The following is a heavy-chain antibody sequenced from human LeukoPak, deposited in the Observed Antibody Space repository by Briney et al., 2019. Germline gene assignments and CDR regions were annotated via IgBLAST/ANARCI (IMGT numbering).Heavy chain of an antibody. J-gene: IGHJ4*02. CDR1: GDSISRYY. CDR3: ARYYYDSSVYYNLDY. D-gene: IGHD3-22*01. Sequence: SETLSLTCTVSGDSISRYYWSWIRQPPGKGLEWVGYISYSGGTSYNPSLKSRVTISLDTSKNQFSLKLSSVTAADTAVYYCARYYYDSSVYYNLDYWGQGTLVTVSS. V-gene: IGHV4-59*01. CDR2: ISYSGGT.